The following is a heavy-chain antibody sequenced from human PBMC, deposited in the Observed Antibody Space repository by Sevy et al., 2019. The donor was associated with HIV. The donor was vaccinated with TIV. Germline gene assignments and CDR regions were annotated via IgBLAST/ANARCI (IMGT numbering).Heavy chain of an antibody. J-gene: IGHJ4*02. D-gene: IGHD2-15*01. CDR3: VKDLGYCSGGSCPPVALFDY. V-gene: IGHV3-64D*06. Sequence: GGSLRLSCSASGFTFSSYAMHWVRQAPGKGLEYVSAISSNGGSTYYADSVKGRFTISRDKSKNTLYLQMSSLRAEDTAVDYCVKDLGYCSGGSCPPVALFDYWGQGTLVTVSS. CDR2: ISSNGGST. CDR1: GFTFSSYA.